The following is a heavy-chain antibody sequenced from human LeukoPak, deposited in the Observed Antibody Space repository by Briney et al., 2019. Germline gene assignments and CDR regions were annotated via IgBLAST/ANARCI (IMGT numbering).Heavy chain of an antibody. D-gene: IGHD2-2*01. CDR3: AKGSSTSPYAFDI. J-gene: IGHJ3*02. CDR2: ISGSGGST. CDR1: GFTFSSYA. Sequence: PGGSLRLSCAASGFTFSSYAMSWVRQAPGKGLVWVSAISGSGGSTYHADSVKGWLTISRDNSKNSLYLQMNSLRAEDTAVYYCAKGSSTSPYAFDIWGQGTMVTVSS. V-gene: IGHV3-23*01.